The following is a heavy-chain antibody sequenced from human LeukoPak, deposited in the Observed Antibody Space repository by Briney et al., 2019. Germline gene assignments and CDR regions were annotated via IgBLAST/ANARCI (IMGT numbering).Heavy chain of an antibody. D-gene: IGHD1-14*01. CDR1: GFTFGGYG. V-gene: IGHV3-33*01. CDR2: IAYDGSRA. J-gene: IGHJ4*02. CDR3: TRYNNDHFDY. Sequence: GGSLRLSCAGSGFTFGGYGMHWFRQTPGKGLEWVAVIAYDGSRAFYADSVKGRFTISRDSSKNTMSVQMDDLRAEDTAVYYCTRYNNDHFDYWGQGTLVTASS.